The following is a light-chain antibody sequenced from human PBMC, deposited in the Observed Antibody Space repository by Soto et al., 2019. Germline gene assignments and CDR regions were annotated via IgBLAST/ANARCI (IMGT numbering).Light chain of an antibody. CDR1: SSDVGGYNY. CDR2: DVT. CDR3: SSYTTSNTRQIV. J-gene: IGLJ1*01. Sequence: QSVLKQPASVSGSPGQSITISCTGTSSDVGGYNYVSWYQHHPGKAPKLIIYDVTNRPSGVSNPFSGSKSGNTASLTISGLQPEDEADYYCSSYTTSNTRQIVFGTGTKLTVL. V-gene: IGLV2-14*03.